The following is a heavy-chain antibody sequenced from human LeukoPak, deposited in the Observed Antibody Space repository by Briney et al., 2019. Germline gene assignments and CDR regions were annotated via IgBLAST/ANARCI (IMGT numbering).Heavy chain of an antibody. CDR3: AKGRRGQWLVG. J-gene: IGHJ4*02. D-gene: IGHD6-19*01. CDR2: ISGSGGST. Sequence: GGSLRLSCAASGFTFSSYAVSWVRQAPGKGLEWVSAISGSGGSTYCADSVKGRFTISRDNSKNTLYLQMNSLRAEDTAVYYCAKGRRGQWLVGWGQGTLVTVSS. CDR1: GFTFSSYA. V-gene: IGHV3-23*01.